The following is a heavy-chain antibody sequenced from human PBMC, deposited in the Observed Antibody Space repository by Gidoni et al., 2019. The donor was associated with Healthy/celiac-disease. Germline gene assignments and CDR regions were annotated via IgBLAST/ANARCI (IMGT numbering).Heavy chain of an antibody. CDR2: IYYSGST. J-gene: IGHJ4*02. Sequence: QVQLQESGPGLVKPSETLSLTCTVSGGSISSYYWSWIRQPPGKGLEWIGYIYYSGSTNYNPSLKSRVTISVDTSKNQFSLKLSSVTAADTAVYYCARSNDSSGYYYNYWGQGTLVTVSS. CDR3: ARSNDSSGYYYNY. V-gene: IGHV4-59*01. CDR1: GGSISSYY. D-gene: IGHD3-22*01.